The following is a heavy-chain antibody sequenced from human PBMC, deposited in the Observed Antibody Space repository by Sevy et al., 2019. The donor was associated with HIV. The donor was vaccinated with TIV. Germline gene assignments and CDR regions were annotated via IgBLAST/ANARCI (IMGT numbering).Heavy chain of an antibody. Sequence: ASVKVSCKASGGTFSSYAISWVRQAPGQGLEWMGGIIPIFGTANYAQTFQGRVTITADESTSTAYMELSSLRSEDTAVYYCARDPMGYCSGGSCHKTERYYYYGMDVWGQGTTVTVSS. CDR3: ARDPMGYCSGGSCHKTERYYYYGMDV. J-gene: IGHJ6*02. CDR2: IIPIFGTA. V-gene: IGHV1-69*13. D-gene: IGHD2-15*01. CDR1: GGTFSSYA.